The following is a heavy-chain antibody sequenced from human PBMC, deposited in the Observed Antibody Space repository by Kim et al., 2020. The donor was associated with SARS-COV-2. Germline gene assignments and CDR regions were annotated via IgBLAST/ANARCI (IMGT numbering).Heavy chain of an antibody. CDR1: GGSFSGYY. D-gene: IGHD5-18*01. CDR3: ARGGVGYSYGTPFDY. V-gene: IGHV4-34*01. Sequence: SETLSLTCAVYGGSFSGYYWSWIRQPPGKGLEWIGEINHSGSTNYNPSLKSRVTISVDTSKNQFSLKLSSVTAADTAVYYCARGGVGYSYGTPFDYWGQGTLVTVSS. CDR2: INHSGST. J-gene: IGHJ4*02.